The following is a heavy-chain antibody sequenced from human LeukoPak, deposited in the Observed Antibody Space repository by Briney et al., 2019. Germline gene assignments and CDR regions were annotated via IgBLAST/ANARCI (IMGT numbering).Heavy chain of an antibody. CDR2: INHSGSP. V-gene: IGHV4-34*01. D-gene: IGHD6-13*01. Sequence: SETLSLTCAVYGGSFSGYYWSWIRQPPGKGLEWIGEINHSGSPNYNPSLKSRVTISVDTSKNQFSLKLSSVTAADTAVYYCARDLIAAAGGLDYWGQGTLVTVSS. J-gene: IGHJ4*02. CDR1: GGSFSGYY. CDR3: ARDLIAAAGGLDY.